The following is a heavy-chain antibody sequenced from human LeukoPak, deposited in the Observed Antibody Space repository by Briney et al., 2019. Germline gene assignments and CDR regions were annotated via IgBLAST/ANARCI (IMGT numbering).Heavy chain of an antibody. D-gene: IGHD3-10*01. Sequence: PSETLSLTCTVSGDSISNSNYYWGWIRQPPGKGLEWIGEINHSGSTNYNPSLKSRVTISVDTSKNQFSLKLSSVTAADTAVYYCARHFYPPITMVRGVITWFDPWGQGTLVTVSS. CDR1: GDSISNSNYY. CDR3: ARHFYPPITMVRGVITWFDP. CDR2: INHSGST. V-gene: IGHV4-39*01. J-gene: IGHJ5*02.